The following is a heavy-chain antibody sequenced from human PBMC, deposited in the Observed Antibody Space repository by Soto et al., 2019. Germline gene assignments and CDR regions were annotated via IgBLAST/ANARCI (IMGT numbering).Heavy chain of an antibody. J-gene: IGHJ5*02. CDR2: IIPIFGTA. CDR1: GGTFSSYA. CDR3: ARAPYCSGGSCYGRLLGFDP. V-gene: IGHV1-69*13. D-gene: IGHD2-15*01. Sequence: ASVKVSCKASGGTFSSYAISWVRQAPGQGLEWKGGIIPIFGTANYAQKFQGRVTITADESTSTAYMELSSLRSEDTAVYYFARAPYCSGGSCYGRLLGFDPWGQGTLVTVSS.